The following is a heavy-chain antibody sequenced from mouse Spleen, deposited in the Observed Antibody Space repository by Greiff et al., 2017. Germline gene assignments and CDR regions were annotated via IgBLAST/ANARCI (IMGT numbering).Heavy chain of an antibody. CDR3: ARRGGASTAHFDY. CDR1: GYTFTSYT. CDR2: INPSSGYT. Sequence: VMLVESGAELARPGASVKMSCKASGYTFTSYTMHWVKQRPGQGLEWIGYINPSSGYTKYNQKFKDKATLTADKSSSTAYMQLSSLTSEDSAVYYCARRGGASTAHFDYWGQGTTLTVSS. J-gene: IGHJ2*01. V-gene: IGHV1-4*01.